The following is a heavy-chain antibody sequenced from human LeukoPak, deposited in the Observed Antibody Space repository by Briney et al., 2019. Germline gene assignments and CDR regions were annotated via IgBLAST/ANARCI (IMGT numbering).Heavy chain of an antibody. D-gene: IGHD5-12*01. Sequence: PSQTLSLTCTVSGGSISSGGYYWSWIRQHPGKGREGIGYIYYSGSTYYNPSLKSRVTIAVDTSKNQFSLKLSSVTAADTAVYYGAREGRGYSGYGSNWFDPWGQGTLVTVCS. V-gene: IGHV4-31*03. CDR2: IYYSGST. CDR3: AREGRGYSGYGSNWFDP. J-gene: IGHJ5*02. CDR1: GGSISSGGYY.